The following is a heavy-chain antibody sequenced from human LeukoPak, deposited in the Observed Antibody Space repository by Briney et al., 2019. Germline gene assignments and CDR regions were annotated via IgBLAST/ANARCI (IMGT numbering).Heavy chain of an antibody. CDR2: MNPNSRNT. CDR3: ARGNNEDYYGSGSQNWFDP. Sequence: GASVKVSCKASGYTCTSYDINWVRQATGQALEWMGWMNPNSRNTGCAQKFQGRVTMTRNTSISTAYMELSSLRSEDTAVYYCARGNNEDYYGSGSQNWFDPWGQGTLVTVSS. V-gene: IGHV1-8*01. CDR1: GYTCTSYD. J-gene: IGHJ5*02. D-gene: IGHD3-10*01.